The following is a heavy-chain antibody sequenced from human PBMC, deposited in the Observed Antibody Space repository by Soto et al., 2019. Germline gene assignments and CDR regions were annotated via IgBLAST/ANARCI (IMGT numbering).Heavy chain of an antibody. Sequence: GGSLRLSCAASGFTFSNAWMNWVRQAPGKGLEWVGRIKSKTDGGKTDYAAPVKGRFTISRDDSKNTLYLQMNSLKTEDTAVYYCTTEPVWLKGPNWGQGTLVTVSS. J-gene: IGHJ4*02. CDR2: IKSKTDGGKT. D-gene: IGHD5-12*01. CDR3: TTEPVWLKGPN. V-gene: IGHV3-15*07. CDR1: GFTFSNAW.